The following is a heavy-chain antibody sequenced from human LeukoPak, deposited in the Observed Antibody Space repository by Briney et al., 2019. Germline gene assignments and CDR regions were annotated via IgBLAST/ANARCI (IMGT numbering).Heavy chain of an antibody. CDR3: ARVKVNWFDP. CDR1: GGSISSGGYS. CDR2: IYHSGST. V-gene: IGHV4-30-2*01. J-gene: IGHJ5*02. Sequence: PSETLSLTCAVSGGSISSGGYSWSWIRQPPGKGLEWIGYIYHSGSTYYNPSLKSRVTISVDRSKNQFSLKLSSATAADTAVYYCARVKVNWFDPWGQGTLVTVSS.